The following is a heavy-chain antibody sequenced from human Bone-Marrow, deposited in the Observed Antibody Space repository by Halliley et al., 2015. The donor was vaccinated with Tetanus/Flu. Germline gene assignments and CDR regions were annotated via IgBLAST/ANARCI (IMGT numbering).Heavy chain of an antibody. D-gene: IGHD6-19*01. CDR3: ARGSSASIAVAGTFGY. V-gene: IGHV4-34*01. J-gene: IGHJ4*02. CDR1: GGSFGGHY. Sequence: LRLSCAVYGGSFGGHYGSWIRQTPGKGLEWIGEINHSGSSYYHPSLKSRVSISLDTSKNQLSLRLRSVTAADTGLYYCARGSSASIAVAGTFGYWGQGTLVTVSS. CDR2: INHSGSS.